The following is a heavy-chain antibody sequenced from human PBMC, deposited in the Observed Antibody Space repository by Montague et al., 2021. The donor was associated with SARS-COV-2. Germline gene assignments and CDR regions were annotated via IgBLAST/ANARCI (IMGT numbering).Heavy chain of an antibody. D-gene: IGHD3-9*01. CDR1: GGSISTGSYY. Sequence: TLSLTCTVSGGSISTGSYYWSWIRQPAGKGLEWIGRIYTSGSTNYNPSLKSRVTISVDTSKNQFSLKLSSVTAADTAVYYCARGPHYDILTSYYKDGMDVWGQGITVTVSS. CDR3: ARGPHYDILTSYYKDGMDV. CDR2: IYTSGST. J-gene: IGHJ6*02. V-gene: IGHV4-61*02.